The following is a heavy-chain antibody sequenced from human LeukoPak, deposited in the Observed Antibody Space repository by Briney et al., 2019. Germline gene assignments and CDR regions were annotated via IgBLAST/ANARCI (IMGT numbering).Heavy chain of an antibody. Sequence: SQTLSLTCAISGDSVSSDSAAWKWIRQSPSRVLEWLGRTYYRSKWFSDYALSVKSRITINADTSKNQVSLQLNSVTPEDTAVYYCARKGTVTTPFDYWGQGILVTVSS. CDR1: GDSVSSDSAA. D-gene: IGHD4-11*01. J-gene: IGHJ4*02. CDR3: ARKGTVTTPFDY. CDR2: TYYRSKWFS. V-gene: IGHV6-1*01.